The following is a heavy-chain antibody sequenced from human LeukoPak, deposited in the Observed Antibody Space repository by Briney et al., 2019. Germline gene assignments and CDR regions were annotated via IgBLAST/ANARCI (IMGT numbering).Heavy chain of an antibody. V-gene: IGHV4-34*01. J-gene: IGHJ5*02. CDR1: GGSFSGYY. D-gene: IGHD2-15*01. Sequence: SETLSPTCAVYGGSFSGYYWSWIRQPPGKGLEWIGEINHSGSTNYNPSLKSRVTISVDTSKNQFSLKLSSVTAADTAVYYCARAPDCSGGSCYWSDPWGQGTLVTVSS. CDR2: INHSGST. CDR3: ARAPDCSGGSCYWSDP.